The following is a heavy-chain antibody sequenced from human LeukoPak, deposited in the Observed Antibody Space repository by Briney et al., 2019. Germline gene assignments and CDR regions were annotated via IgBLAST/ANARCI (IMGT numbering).Heavy chain of an antibody. CDR1: GFIFSIYA. CDR3: AKDLTAGWVQIPYQSFDY. CDR2: ITGSGDST. D-gene: IGHD5-24*01. Sequence: QPGGSLRLSCAAAGFIFSIYAMSWVRQAPGKGLEWVSVITGSGDSTYYADSVKGRFTISRDNSKNTLYLQMNSLRAEDTAVYYCAKDLTAGWVQIPYQSFDYWAQGTLVTVSS. J-gene: IGHJ4*02. V-gene: IGHV3-23*01.